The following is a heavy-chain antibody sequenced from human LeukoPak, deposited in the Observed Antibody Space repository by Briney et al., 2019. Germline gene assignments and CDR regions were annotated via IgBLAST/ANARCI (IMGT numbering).Heavy chain of an antibody. CDR2: MNPNSGNT. V-gene: IGHV1-8*02. CDR3: ARHSSGWSAVDY. CDR1: GGTFSSYA. Sequence: GSSVKVSCKASGGTFSSYAISWVRQATGQGLEWMGWMNPNSGNTNYAQKFQGRVTMTRNTSISTAYMELSSLRSEDTAVYYCARHSSGWSAVDYWGQGTLVTVSS. J-gene: IGHJ4*02. D-gene: IGHD6-19*01.